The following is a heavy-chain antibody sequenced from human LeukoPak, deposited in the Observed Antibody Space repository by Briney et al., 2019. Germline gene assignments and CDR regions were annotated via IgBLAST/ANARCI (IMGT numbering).Heavy chain of an antibody. D-gene: IGHD6-13*01. Sequence: PSETLSLTCTVSGGSVSSYFWSWIRQPAGKGLEWIGRVSANGNTNYNPSLTSRVTMSVDTSKNQFSLKVNSVTAADTAVYYCARDRWDDISNWSGSFDFWGQGTLVTVSS. J-gene: IGHJ4*02. CDR1: GGSVSSYF. CDR2: VSANGNT. V-gene: IGHV4-4*07. CDR3: ARDRWDDISNWSGSFDF.